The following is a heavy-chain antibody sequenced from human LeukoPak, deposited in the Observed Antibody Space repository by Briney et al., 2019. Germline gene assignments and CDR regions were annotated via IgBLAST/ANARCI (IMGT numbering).Heavy chain of an antibody. CDR1: GGSISNYY. V-gene: IGHV4-4*07. J-gene: IGHJ3*02. CDR3: ARDQSGFGGHNNDAFDI. Sequence: SETLSLTCTVSGGSISNYYWNWIRQPAGKGLEWVSRVYASGSTRYNPSFNSRVTMSAETSKNQVSLKMTSVTAADTAVYFCARDQSGFGGHNNDAFDIWGQGTMVTVSS. CDR2: VYASGST. D-gene: IGHD3-16*01.